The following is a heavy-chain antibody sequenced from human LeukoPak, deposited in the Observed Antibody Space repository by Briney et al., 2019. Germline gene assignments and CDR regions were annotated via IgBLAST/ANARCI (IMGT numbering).Heavy chain of an antibody. CDR3: ASSGWYSTPNWFDP. CDR1: GFTFSSYA. Sequence: GGSLRLSCAASGFTFSSYAMSWVRQAPGKGLEWVSAISGSGGSTYYADSVKGRFTISRDNSKNTLYLQMNSLRAEDTAMYYCASSGWYSTPNWFDPWGQGTLVIVSS. CDR2: ISGSGGST. J-gene: IGHJ5*02. V-gene: IGHV3-23*01. D-gene: IGHD6-19*01.